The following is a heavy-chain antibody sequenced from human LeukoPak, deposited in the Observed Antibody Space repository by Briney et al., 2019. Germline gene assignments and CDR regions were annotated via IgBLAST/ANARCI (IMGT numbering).Heavy chain of an antibody. CDR1: GYTFTSYD. J-gene: IGHJ4*02. CDR2: MNPNSGNT. V-gene: IGHV1-8*01. CDR3: ARGKAWRSYSSGWYGHY. Sequence: GASVKVSWTASGYTFTSYDINWVRQATGQGLEWMGWMNPNSGNTGYAQKFQGRVTMTRNTSISTAYMELSSLRSEDTAVYYCARGKAWRSYSSGWYGHYWGQGTLVTVSS. D-gene: IGHD6-19*01.